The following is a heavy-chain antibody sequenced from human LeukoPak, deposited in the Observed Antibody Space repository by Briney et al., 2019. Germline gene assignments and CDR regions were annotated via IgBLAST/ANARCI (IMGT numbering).Heavy chain of an antibody. CDR1: GFTFSTDA. CDR2: IGDSGDNT. D-gene: IGHD3-3*01. Sequence: GGSLRLSCAVSGFTFSTDAMSWVRQAPGKGLQWVSTIGDSGDNTHYADSVKGRFTISRDNSRNTLYLQMSSLRAEDTAVYYCAKDGDSWSGYSDLSGQGTVVTVSS. V-gene: IGHV3-23*01. J-gene: IGHJ5*02. CDR3: AKDGDSWSGYSDL.